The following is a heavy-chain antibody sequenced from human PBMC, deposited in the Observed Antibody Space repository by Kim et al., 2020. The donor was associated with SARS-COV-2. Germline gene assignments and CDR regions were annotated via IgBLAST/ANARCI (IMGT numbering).Heavy chain of an antibody. CDR1: GGSISSYY. CDR3: ARALAKDWNDGPRRGRAFDI. Sequence: SETLSLTCTVSGGSISSYYWSWIRQPPGKGLEWIGYIYYSVSTNYNPSLKSRVTISVDTSKNQFPLKLSSVTAADTAVYYCARALAKDWNDGPRRGRAFDIWGQVTMVTVSS. V-gene: IGHV4-59*01. CDR2: IYYSVST. J-gene: IGHJ3*02. D-gene: IGHD1-1*01.